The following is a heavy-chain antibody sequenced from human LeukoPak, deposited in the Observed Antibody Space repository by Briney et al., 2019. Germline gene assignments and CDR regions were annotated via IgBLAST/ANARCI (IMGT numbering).Heavy chain of an antibody. Sequence: ASVKVSCKASGYTFTDYYMHWVRQAPGQVLEWMGWINPNSGDTNYAQKFQGRVTMTRDTSISTAYMELSRLRSDDTAVYYCARDHWNSRFDYWGQGTLVTVSS. V-gene: IGHV1-2*02. D-gene: IGHD1-7*01. CDR3: ARDHWNSRFDY. CDR1: GYTFTDYY. CDR2: INPNSGDT. J-gene: IGHJ4*02.